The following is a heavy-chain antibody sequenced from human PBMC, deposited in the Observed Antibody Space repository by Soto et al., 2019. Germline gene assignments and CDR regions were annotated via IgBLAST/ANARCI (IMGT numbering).Heavy chain of an antibody. Sequence: PSETLSLTCTVSGGSLSSGDLYWSWIRQPPGKGLEWIGYIYYTGTTQYNPSLRSRVAMSLDTSKNQFSLKLSSVTAADTAVYYCARGYDFWSGYNYYYGMDVWGQGTTVTVSS. V-gene: IGHV4-30-4*01. CDR2: IYYTGTT. CDR1: GGSLSSGDLY. CDR3: ARGYDFWSGYNYYYGMDV. D-gene: IGHD3-3*01. J-gene: IGHJ6*02.